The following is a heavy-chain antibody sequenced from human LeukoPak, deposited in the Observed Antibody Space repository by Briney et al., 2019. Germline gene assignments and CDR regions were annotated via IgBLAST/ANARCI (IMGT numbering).Heavy chain of an antibody. Sequence: GGSLRLSCAASGFTFSTYWMSWLRQAPGKGLQWVANIKQDGSDKYYVDSVEGRFTISRDNAKNTLFLQMSSLRAEDTAVYYCTKEGLQGRGSYTDIWGQGTLVTVSS. CDR3: TKEGLQGRGSYTDI. CDR2: IKQDGSDK. V-gene: IGHV3-7*04. J-gene: IGHJ4*02. CDR1: GFTFSTYW. D-gene: IGHD3-10*01.